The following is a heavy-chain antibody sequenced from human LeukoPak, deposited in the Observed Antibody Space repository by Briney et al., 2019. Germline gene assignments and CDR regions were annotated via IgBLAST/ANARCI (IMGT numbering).Heavy chain of an antibody. CDR1: GGTFSSYA. Sequence: SVKVSCKASGGTFSSYAISWVRQAPGQGLEWMGGIIPIFGTANYAQKFQGRVTITADESTSTAYMELSSLRSDDTAVYYCARLSVAGLGGGVDYWGQGTLVTVSS. J-gene: IGHJ4*02. CDR3: ARLSVAGLGGGVDY. V-gene: IGHV1-69*13. D-gene: IGHD3/OR15-3a*01. CDR2: IIPIFGTA.